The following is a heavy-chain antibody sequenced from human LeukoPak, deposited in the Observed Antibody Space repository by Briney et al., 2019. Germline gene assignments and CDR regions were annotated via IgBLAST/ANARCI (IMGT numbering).Heavy chain of an antibody. CDR3: TREKQSVSDY. Sequence: SETLSLTCTVPGASISNYYWSWIRQPPGKGLEWIGYIYFSGSTNYNPSLKSRVTISVDTSKSQFSLKLSSVTAADTAVYYCTREKQSVSDYWGQGILVTVSS. CDR2: IYFSGST. CDR1: GASISNYY. J-gene: IGHJ4*02. D-gene: IGHD3-3*01. V-gene: IGHV4-59*01.